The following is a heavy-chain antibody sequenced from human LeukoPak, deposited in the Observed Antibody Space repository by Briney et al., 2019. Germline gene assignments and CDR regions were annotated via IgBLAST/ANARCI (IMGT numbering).Heavy chain of an antibody. Sequence: GGSLRLSCAASGFTFSGSALHWVRQASGKGLEWVGRIRSTANGYATAYAASVEGRFTISRDDSKNTAYLQMDSLKTEDTAVYYCTGNYYGSGSYADFDYWGQGTLVTVSS. CDR1: GFTFSGSA. J-gene: IGHJ4*02. D-gene: IGHD3-10*01. CDR2: IRSTANGYAT. CDR3: TGNYYGSGSYADFDY. V-gene: IGHV3-73*01.